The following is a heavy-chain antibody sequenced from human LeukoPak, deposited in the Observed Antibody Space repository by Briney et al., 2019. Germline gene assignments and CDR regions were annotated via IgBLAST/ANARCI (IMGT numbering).Heavy chain of an antibody. D-gene: IGHD3/OR15-3a*01. CDR2: LTQDGSAK. J-gene: IGHJ3*01. V-gene: IGHV3-7*01. CDR3: TDPDWG. Sequence: PGGSLRLTCAGSGFIFSHSYMTWVRQAPGEGLEWVATLTQDGSAKYYVDSVKGRFTISRDNAKNSLYLQMNSLRVEDTAVYYCTDPDWGWGQGTMVTVSS. CDR1: GFIFSHSY.